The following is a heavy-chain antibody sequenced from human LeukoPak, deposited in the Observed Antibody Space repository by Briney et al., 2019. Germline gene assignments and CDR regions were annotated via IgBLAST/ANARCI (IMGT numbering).Heavy chain of an antibody. D-gene: IGHD3-9*01. CDR3: ARRDYDILTGDYITNAFDI. J-gene: IGHJ3*02. V-gene: IGHV1-2*02. Sequence: GASVKVSCKASGYTFTGYYMHWLRQAPRQGLEWMGWINPNSGGTDSAQKLQGRVTLTRDTSISTVYMELSRLRSDDTAAYYCARRDYDILTGDYITNAFDIWGQGTMVTASS. CDR1: GYTFTGYY. CDR2: INPNSGGT.